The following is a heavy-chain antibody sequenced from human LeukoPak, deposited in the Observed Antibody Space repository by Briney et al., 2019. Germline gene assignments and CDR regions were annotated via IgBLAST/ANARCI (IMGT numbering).Heavy chain of an antibody. J-gene: IGHJ4*02. CDR2: IIPIFGTA. Sequence: GVSVKVSCKASGGAFSSYSISWVRQAPGQGLEWMGGIIPIFGTANYAQKFQGRVTITADASTSTAYMELSSLRSEDTAVYYCARVSRTTMVRGVITFDFWGQGTLVTVSS. V-gene: IGHV1-69*13. CDR3: ARVSRTTMVRGVITFDF. CDR1: GGAFSSYS. D-gene: IGHD3-10*01.